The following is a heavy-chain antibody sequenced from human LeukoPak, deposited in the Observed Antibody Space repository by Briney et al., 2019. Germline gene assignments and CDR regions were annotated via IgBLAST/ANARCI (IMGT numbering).Heavy chain of an antibody. CDR1: GFTFNSYW. V-gene: IGHV3-74*01. CDR2: IDEDGKTI. D-gene: IGHD3-10*01. J-gene: IGHJ4*02. Sequence: GGSLRLSCAASGFTFNSYWMHWVRQAPGKGLVWVSRIDEDGKTIDYADSVKGRFTISRDNYMNTMYLQMNSLRAEDTAVYFCAKRGIVIRGLLVIGFHKEAYYFDSWGQGILVTVSS. CDR3: AKRGIVIRGLLVIGFHKEAYYFDS.